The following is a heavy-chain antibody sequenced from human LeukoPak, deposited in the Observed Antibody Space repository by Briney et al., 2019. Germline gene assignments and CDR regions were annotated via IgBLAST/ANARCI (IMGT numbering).Heavy chain of an antibody. CDR1: GGTFSSYA. CDR3: AKEYPRIAAAGTQKKLLDY. D-gene: IGHD6-25*01. CDR2: INPNSGGT. J-gene: IGHJ4*02. Sequence: ASVKVSCKASGGTFSSYAISWVRQAPGQGLEWMGWINPNSGGTNLAQKFQGRVTMTRDTSISTVYMDLTRLISDDTAVYYCAKEYPRIAAAGTQKKLLDYWGQGTLVTVSS. V-gene: IGHV1-2*02.